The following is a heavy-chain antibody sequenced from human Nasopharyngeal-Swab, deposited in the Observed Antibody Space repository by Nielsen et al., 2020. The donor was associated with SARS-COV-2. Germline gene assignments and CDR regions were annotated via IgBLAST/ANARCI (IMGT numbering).Heavy chain of an antibody. D-gene: IGHD1-26*01. J-gene: IGHJ3*02. CDR2: IRSKTYGGAP. CDR3: ARSVGSFYGQGAFDI. CDR1: GFTFGDYA. V-gene: IGHV3-49*01. Sequence: GGSLRLSCTSSGFTFGDYAMSWFRPATGRGLAWVGFIRSKTYGGAPEYASSVKGRYTISRDGAESIAYLQMNSLETEDTGVYYCARSVGSFYGQGAFDIWGQGTMVTVSS.